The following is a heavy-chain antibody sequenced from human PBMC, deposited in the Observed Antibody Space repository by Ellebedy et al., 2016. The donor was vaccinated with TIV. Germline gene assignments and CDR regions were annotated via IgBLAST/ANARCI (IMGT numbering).Heavy chain of an antibody. Sequence: MPSETLSLTCTFPGGSISSDLGSGFRQPPGKGLEWIGYMSVSGLSNYNPSLKSRVTISMDATKNQVSLKLSSVTAADTAMYYCARLPRGHIYGYFDYWGQGTLVTVSS. CDR3: ARLPRGHIYGYFDY. CDR1: GGSISSDL. CDR2: MSVSGLS. J-gene: IGHJ4*02. V-gene: IGHV4-59*01. D-gene: IGHD5-18*01.